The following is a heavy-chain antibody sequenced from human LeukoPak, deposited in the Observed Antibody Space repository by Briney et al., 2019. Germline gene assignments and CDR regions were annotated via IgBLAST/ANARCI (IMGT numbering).Heavy chain of an antibody. D-gene: IGHD5-18*01. V-gene: IGHV1-2*02. CDR2: INPNSGGT. Sequence: ASVKVSCKASGYTFTGYYMHWVRQAPGQGLEWMGWINPNSGGTNYAQKFQGRVTMTRDTSISTAYMELSRLRSDDTAVYYCARSVTAMVPGGFDYWGQGTLVTVSS. J-gene: IGHJ4*02. CDR3: ARSVTAMVPGGFDY. CDR1: GYTFTGYY.